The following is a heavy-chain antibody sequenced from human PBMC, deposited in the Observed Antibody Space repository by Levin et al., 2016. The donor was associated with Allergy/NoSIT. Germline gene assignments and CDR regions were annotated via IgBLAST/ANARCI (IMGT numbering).Heavy chain of an antibody. CDR2: MSYDGSNK. J-gene: IGHJ6*02. Sequence: GSLRLSCAASGFTFSSYTMHWVRQAPGKGLEWVAVMSYDGSNKYYADSVKGRFTISRDNSKNTLYLQMNSLRAEDTAVYYCARAIAVAGTNYYYGMDVWGQGTTVTVSS. CDR1: GFTFSSYT. CDR3: ARAIAVAGTNYYYGMDV. D-gene: IGHD6-19*01. V-gene: IGHV3-30*04.